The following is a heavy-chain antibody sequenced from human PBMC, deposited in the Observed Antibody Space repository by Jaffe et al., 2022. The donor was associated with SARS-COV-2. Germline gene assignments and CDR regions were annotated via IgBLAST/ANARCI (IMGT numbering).Heavy chain of an antibody. Sequence: EVQLVESGGGLVQPGGSLRLSCSVSGFTLTSYSMHWVRQAPGKGLQYVSAISRVGGGTLYADSVKGRFTISRDSSQNTLFLQMSSLRTEDTAVYYCVKDLQTLWFGDYWGQGTLVTVSS. CDR1: GFTLTSYS. V-gene: IGHV3-64D*09. D-gene: IGHD3-10*01. CDR3: VKDLQTLWFGDY. J-gene: IGHJ4*02. CDR2: ISRVGGGT.